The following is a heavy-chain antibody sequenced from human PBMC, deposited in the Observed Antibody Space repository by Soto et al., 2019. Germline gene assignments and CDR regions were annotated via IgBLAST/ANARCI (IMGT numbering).Heavy chain of an antibody. V-gene: IGHV4-39*01. J-gene: IGHJ4*02. CDR2: IYYSGST. CDR3: VRDMQLWRLDS. CDR1: GDSISSSSYY. Sequence: SETLSLTCTVSGDSISSSSYYWGWIRQPPGKGLEWIGSIYYSGSTYYNPSLKSRVTISVDTSKNQFSLKLYSMTAEDTAVYYCVRDMQLWRLDSWGQGTLVTVSS. D-gene: IGHD2-15*01.